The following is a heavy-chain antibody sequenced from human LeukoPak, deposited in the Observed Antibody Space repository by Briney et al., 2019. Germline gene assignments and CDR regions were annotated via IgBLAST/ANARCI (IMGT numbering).Heavy chain of an antibody. J-gene: IGHJ4*02. CDR3: ARQGDYETLFDY. Sequence: PSETLYLTCTVSGGSISNYYWTWIRQPPGKGLEWIGYIYYSGSTNYNPSLKSRVTISVDTSKNQFSLKLSSVTAADTAVYYCARQGDYETLFDYWGQGTLVTVSS. D-gene: IGHD3-22*01. CDR1: GGSISNYY. V-gene: IGHV4-59*08. CDR2: IYYSGST.